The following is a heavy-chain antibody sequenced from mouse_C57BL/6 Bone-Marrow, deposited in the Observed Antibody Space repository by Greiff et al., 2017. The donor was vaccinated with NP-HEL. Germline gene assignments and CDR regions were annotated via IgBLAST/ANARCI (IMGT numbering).Heavy chain of an antibody. CDR3: ARGTHDAMDY. CDR1: GYAFSSSW. Sequence: VQLKESGPELVKPGASVKISCKASGYAFSSSWMNWVKQRPGKGLEWIGRIYPGDGDTNYNGKFKGKATLTADKSSSTAYMQLSSLTSEDSAVYFCARGTHDAMDYWGQGTSVTVSS. D-gene: IGHD3-3*01. J-gene: IGHJ4*01. CDR2: IYPGDGDT. V-gene: IGHV1-82*01.